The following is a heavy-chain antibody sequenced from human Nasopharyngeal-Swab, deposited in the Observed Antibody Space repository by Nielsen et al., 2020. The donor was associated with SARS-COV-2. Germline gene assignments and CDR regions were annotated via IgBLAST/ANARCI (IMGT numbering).Heavy chain of an antibody. CDR1: GFTFSSYA. D-gene: IGHD2-2*02. Sequence: GRSLRLSCAASGFTFSSYAMSWVRQAPGKGLEWVSAIIGSGGSTYYADSVKGRFTISRDNSKNTLYLQMNSLRAEDTAVYYCAKLDCSSTSCYTGGKTTYYYYGMDVWGQGTTVTVSS. V-gene: IGHV3-23*01. CDR3: AKLDCSSTSCYTGGKTTYYYYGMDV. CDR2: IIGSGGST. J-gene: IGHJ6*02.